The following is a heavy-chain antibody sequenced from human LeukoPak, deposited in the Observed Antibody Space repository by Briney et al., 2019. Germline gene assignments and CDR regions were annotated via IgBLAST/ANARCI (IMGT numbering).Heavy chain of an antibody. CDR1: GYSLTNYW. V-gene: IGHV5-51*03. D-gene: IGHD4-11*01. J-gene: IGHJ5*02. Sequence: KPGESLKISCKGSGYSLTNYWIGGVRQMPGKGLEWMGIIYPGDSDTRYSPSFQGQVTISADKSISTAYLQWSTLKASDTAIYYCARGGTTDSDNWFDTWGQGTLVTVSS. CDR2: IYPGDSDT. CDR3: ARGGTTDSDNWFDT.